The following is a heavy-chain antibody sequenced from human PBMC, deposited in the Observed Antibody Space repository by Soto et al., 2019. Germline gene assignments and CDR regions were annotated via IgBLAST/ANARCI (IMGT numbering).Heavy chain of an antibody. D-gene: IGHD3-22*01. CDR3: AREGDYYDSSGIFDY. CDR1: GGSITNSY. CDR2: IYYSGST. J-gene: IGHJ4*02. Sequence: PSETLSLTCRVAGGSITNSYWSWIRQHPGKGLEWIGYIYYSGSTYYNPSLKSRVTISVDTSKNQFSLKLSSVTAADTAAYYCAREGDYYDSSGIFDYWGQGTLVTVSS. V-gene: IGHV4-59*06.